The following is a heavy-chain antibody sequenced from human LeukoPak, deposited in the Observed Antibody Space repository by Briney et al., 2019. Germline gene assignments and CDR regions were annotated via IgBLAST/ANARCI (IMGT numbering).Heavy chain of an antibody. V-gene: IGHV3-74*01. CDR1: GFTFSSYW. D-gene: IGHD6-13*01. J-gene: IGHJ4*02. Sequence: GGSLRLSCAASGFTFSSYWMHWVRQAPGKGLVWVSRSNSDGTNTSYADSVKGRFTISRDNAKNTLYLQMNSLRAEDTAVYYCARGGQQLVLGSTTDYWGQGTLVTVSS. CDR2: SNSDGTNT. CDR3: ARGGQQLVLGSTTDY.